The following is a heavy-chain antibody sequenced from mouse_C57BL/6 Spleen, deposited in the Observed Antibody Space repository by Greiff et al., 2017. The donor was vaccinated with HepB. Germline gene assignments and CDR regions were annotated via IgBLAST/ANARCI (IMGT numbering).Heavy chain of an antibody. V-gene: IGHV1-85*01. D-gene: IGHD1-1*01. CDR3: ARSHCYGSSYEAMDY. CDR1: GYTFTSYD. Sequence: VQLKESGPELVKPGASVKLSCKASGYTFTSYDINWVKQRPGQGLEWIGWIYPRDGSTKYNEKFKGKATLTVDTSSSTAYMELHSLTSEDSAVYFCARSHCYGSSYEAMDYWGQGTSVTVSS. J-gene: IGHJ4*01. CDR2: IYPRDGST.